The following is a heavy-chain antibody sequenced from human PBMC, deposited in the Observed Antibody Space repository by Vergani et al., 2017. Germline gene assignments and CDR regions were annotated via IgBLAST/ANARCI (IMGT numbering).Heavy chain of an antibody. CDR1: GGSISSPSYF. D-gene: IGHD6-6*01. J-gene: IGHJ4*02. Sequence: QLLLQESGPGLVKPSETLSLTCTVSGGSISSPSYFWGCIRQPPGKGPGWIASMRYSGSTYYNPSLKSRVTISVDTSKNQFSLRLSSVTAADTAVYYCVRHERRGSSSLAAVFWGQGTLVTVSS. CDR3: VRHERRGSSSLAAVF. CDR2: MRYSGST. V-gene: IGHV4-39*01.